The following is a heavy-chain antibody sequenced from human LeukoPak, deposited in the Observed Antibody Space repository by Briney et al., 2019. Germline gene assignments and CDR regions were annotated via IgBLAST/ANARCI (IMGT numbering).Heavy chain of an antibody. CDR1: GGSISSGDYY. V-gene: IGHV4-30-4*01. J-gene: IGHJ4*02. CDR3: ARGYSLDY. Sequence: SETLSLTCTVSGGSISSGDYYWSWIRQPPGKGLEWIGYIYYSGSTYYTPSLRGRVTISVDTSKDQFSLNLSSVTAADTAVYYCARGYSLDYWGQGTLVTVSS. CDR2: IYYSGST. D-gene: IGHD5-18*01.